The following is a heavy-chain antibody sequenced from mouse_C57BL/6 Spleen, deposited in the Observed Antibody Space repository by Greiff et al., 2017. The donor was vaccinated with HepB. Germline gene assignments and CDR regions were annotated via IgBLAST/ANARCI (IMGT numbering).Heavy chain of an antibody. D-gene: IGHD4-1*01. V-gene: IGHV3-6*01. J-gene: IGHJ4*01. CDR2: ISYDGSN. Sequence: DVQLQESGPGLVKPSQSLSLTCSVTGYSITSGYYWNWIRQFPGNKLEWMGYISYDGSNNYNPSLKNRITITRDTSKNQFFLKLNSVTTEDTATYYCARAQLTGYAMDYWGQGTSVTVSS. CDR1: GYSITSGYY. CDR3: ARAQLTGYAMDY.